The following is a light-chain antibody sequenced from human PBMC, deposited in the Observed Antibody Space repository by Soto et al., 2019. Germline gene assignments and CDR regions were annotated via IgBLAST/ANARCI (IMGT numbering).Light chain of an antibody. V-gene: IGLV2-14*01. CDR2: GVS. CDR1: SSDVGGHNF. Sequence: QSALTQPASVSGSPGQSIAISCTGTSSDVGGHNFVSWYQQHPGKAPTLMIYGVSNRPSGVSNRFSGSKSGNTASLTISGLQAEDEADYYCCSYTSSSTLLFGGGTKLTVL. CDR3: CSYTSSSTLL. J-gene: IGLJ2*01.